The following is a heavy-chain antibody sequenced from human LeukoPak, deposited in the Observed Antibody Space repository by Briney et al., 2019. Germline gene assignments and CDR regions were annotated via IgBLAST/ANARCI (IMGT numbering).Heavy chain of an antibody. D-gene: IGHD3-22*01. CDR1: GGSISNYY. CDR2: IYFSGST. V-gene: IGHV4-59*01. CDR3: AREYDSRGYYDY. Sequence: SETLALTCTVSGGSISNYYWSWLRQPPGKGLEWIGYIYFSGSTDYNPSLKRRVTISVDTSKNQFSLELSSVTAADTAVYYCAREYDSRGYYDYWGQGTLVTVSS. J-gene: IGHJ4*02.